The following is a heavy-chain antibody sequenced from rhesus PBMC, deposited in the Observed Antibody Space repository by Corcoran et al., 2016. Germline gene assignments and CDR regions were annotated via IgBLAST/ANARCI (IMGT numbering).Heavy chain of an antibody. CDR2: IYGSGSST. Sequence: QLQLQESGPGLVKPSETLSVTCAVSGGSISSSYWSWIRQAPGKGLELIGYIYGSGSSTNYNPSLKRRVTLSVDTSKNRLSLKLSSVTAADTAVYYCASDRGYSGSWSLGYFDYWGQGVLVTVSS. J-gene: IGHJ4*01. V-gene: IGHV4-169*02. D-gene: IGHD6-25*01. CDR3: ASDRGYSGSWSLGYFDY. CDR1: GGSISSSY.